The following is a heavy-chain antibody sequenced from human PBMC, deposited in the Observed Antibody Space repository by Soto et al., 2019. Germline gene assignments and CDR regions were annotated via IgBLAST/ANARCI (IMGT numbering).Heavy chain of an antibody. V-gene: IGHV3-33*01. J-gene: IGHJ6*02. CDR2: ICYDGNKK. CDR3: ASLRHYDFWSGYYSDYYSGMDV. D-gene: IGHD3-3*01. Sequence: GGSLRLSCAATGFTFRNYGMHWVRQAPGKGLEWVAFICYDGNKKFYSDSVKGRFTISRDNSKNTLYLHVNSLRADDTAVYYCASLRHYDFWSGYYSDYYSGMDVWGQGTTVTVSS. CDR1: GFTFRNYG.